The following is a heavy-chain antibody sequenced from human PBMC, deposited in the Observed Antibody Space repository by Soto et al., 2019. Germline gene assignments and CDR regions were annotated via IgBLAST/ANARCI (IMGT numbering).Heavy chain of an antibody. CDR1: GFTFDDYA. CDR3: ARGSWNDKYYFDY. V-gene: IGHV3-9*01. J-gene: IGHJ4*02. Sequence: EVRLVESGGGWVQPGRSLRLSCAASGFTFDDYAMHWVRQAPGKGLEWVSGISWNSGSIGYADSVKGRFTISRDNAKNSLYLQMNSLRAEDTALYYCARGSWNDKYYFDYWGQGTLVTVSS. D-gene: IGHD1-1*01. CDR2: ISWNSGSI.